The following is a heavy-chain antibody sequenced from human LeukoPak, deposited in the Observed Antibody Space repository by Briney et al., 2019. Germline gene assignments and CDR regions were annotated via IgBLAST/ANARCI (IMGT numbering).Heavy chain of an antibody. Sequence: ASVKVSCKASGYTFTGYYMHWVRQAPGQGLEWMGWINTNTGNPTYVQGFTGRFVFSLDTSVSTAYLQISSLKAEDTAVYYCATPSIPYSSSWYEDTYYFDYWGQGTLVTVSS. CDR1: GYTFTGYY. CDR3: ATPSIPYSSSWYEDTYYFDY. CDR2: INTNTGNP. J-gene: IGHJ4*02. D-gene: IGHD6-13*01. V-gene: IGHV7-4-1*02.